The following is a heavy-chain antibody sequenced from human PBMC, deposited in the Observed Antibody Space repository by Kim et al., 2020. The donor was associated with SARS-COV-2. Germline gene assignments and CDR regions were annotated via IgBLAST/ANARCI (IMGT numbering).Heavy chain of an antibody. CDR3: VNSDLGFLEGFPSTVGYFDY. D-gene: IGHD3-3*01. CDR1: GFTFSSYA. Sequence: GGSLRLSCSASGFTFSSYAMHWVRQAPGKGLECVSAISSNGGSTYYASSEKGRFTISRDNSKNTLYLQMSSLRAEDTAVYYCVNSDLGFLEGFPSTVGYFDYWGQGTLVTASS. CDR2: ISSNGGST. V-gene: IGHV3-64D*09. J-gene: IGHJ4*02.